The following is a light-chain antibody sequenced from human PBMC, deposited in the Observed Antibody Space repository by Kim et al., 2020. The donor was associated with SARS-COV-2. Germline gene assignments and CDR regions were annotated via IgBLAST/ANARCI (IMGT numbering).Light chain of an antibody. J-gene: IGLJ2*01. CDR3: NSRDNNDNIL. Sequence: VALGQTVRTTFQGDSLRTYYTTWFKQKPGQAPIVVFYGKNNRPSGIPDRFSGSSSGNTASWAITATQAGDEADYYCNSRDNNDNILFGGGTRLTVL. CDR2: GKN. V-gene: IGLV3-19*01. CDR1: SLRTYY.